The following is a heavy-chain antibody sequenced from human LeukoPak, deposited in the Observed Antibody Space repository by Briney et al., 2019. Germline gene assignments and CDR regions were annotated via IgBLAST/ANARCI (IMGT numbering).Heavy chain of an antibody. CDR2: VMKDGGQK. CDR1: GFTFRNFW. D-gene: IGHD3-10*01. CDR3: ARSKLWFGELLYFDY. Sequence: GGSLRLSCAASGFTFRNFWMNWARQAPGKGLEWVASVMKDGGQKKHVDSVKGRFTISRDNAQNSLYLQMSGLRAEDTTMYYCARSKLWFGELLYFDYWGQGTLVTVSS. V-gene: IGHV3-7*03. J-gene: IGHJ4*02.